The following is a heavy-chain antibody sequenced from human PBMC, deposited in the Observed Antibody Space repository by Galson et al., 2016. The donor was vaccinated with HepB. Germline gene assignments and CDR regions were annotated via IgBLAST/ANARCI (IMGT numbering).Heavy chain of an antibody. Sequence: SGYTFSGYYMHWVRQAPGQGLEWMGWINPHTGGTNFAQKFQGRVTLTLDRSITPAYMELSRLKSDDTAVYYCARDKLLAWYFFDYWGQGTLVTVSS. J-gene: IGHJ4*02. V-gene: IGHV1-2*02. D-gene: IGHD3/OR15-3a*01. CDR1: GYTFSGYY. CDR3: ARDKLLAWYFFDY. CDR2: INPHTGGT.